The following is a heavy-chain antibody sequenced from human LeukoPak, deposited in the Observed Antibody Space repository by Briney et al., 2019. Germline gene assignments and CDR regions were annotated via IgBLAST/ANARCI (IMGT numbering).Heavy chain of an antibody. D-gene: IGHD2-2*01. Sequence: KTSETLSLTCTVSGGSISSGDYYWSWIRLPPWKGLEWIGYIYYSGSTNYNPSLKSRVTISVDTSKNQFSLKLSSVTAADTAVYYCARGQKRRVPALKDWCFDLWGRGTLVTVSS. CDR3: ARGQKRRVPALKDWCFDL. CDR2: IYYSGST. J-gene: IGHJ2*01. CDR1: GGSISSGDYY. V-gene: IGHV4-30-4*08.